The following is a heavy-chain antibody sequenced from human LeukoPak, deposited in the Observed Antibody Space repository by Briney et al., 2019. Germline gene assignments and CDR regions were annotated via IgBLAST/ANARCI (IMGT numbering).Heavy chain of an antibody. CDR3: ARDRRYCSSTSCRDHGMDV. V-gene: IGHV4-31*03. J-gene: IGHJ6*02. D-gene: IGHD2-2*01. CDR2: IYYSGST. Sequence: SETLSLTCTVSGGSISSGGYYWSWIRQHPGKGLEWIGYIYYSGSTYYNPSLKSRVTISVDTSKNQFSLKLSSVTAADTAVYYCARDRRYCSSTSCRDHGMDVWGQGTTVTVS. CDR1: GGSISSGGYY.